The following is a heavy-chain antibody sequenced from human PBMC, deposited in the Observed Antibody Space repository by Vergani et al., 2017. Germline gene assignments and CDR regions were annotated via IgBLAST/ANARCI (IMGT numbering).Heavy chain of an antibody. CDR2: ISASGAPT. V-gene: IGHV3-23*04. Sequence: EVQLVESGGGLVQPGGSLRLSCAASGFTFSSYAMSWVRQAPGKGLEWVSGISASGAPTYYADSVKGRVTISRDNSKNTLSLQMNSLTAEDTAIYYCAGPQGTSAYYYGGFDYWGQGILVTVSS. J-gene: IGHJ4*02. CDR3: AGPQGTSAYYYGGFDY. D-gene: IGHD3-22*01. CDR1: GFTFSSYA.